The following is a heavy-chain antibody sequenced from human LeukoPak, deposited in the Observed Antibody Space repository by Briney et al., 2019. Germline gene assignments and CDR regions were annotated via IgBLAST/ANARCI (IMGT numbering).Heavy chain of an antibody. CDR3: ARLISAVAVLDY. CDR1: GGSISSSSYY. D-gene: IGHD6-19*01. CDR2: IYYSGST. V-gene: IGHV4-39*01. J-gene: IGHJ4*02. Sequence: PSETLSLTCTVSGGSISSSSYYWGWIRQPPGKGLEWIGSIYYSGSTYYNPSLKSRVTISVDTSKNQFSLKLSSVTAADTAVYYCARLISAVAVLDYWGQGTLVTVSS.